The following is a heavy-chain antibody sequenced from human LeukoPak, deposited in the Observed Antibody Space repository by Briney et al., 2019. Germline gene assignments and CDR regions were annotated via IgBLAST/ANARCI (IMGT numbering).Heavy chain of an antibody. CDR3: ARVKFYGDYPFFQH. V-gene: IGHV1-18*01. Sequence: ASVKVSCKASGYTFTSYGISWVRQAPGQGLERMGWISAYNGNTNYAQKLQGRVTMTTDTSTSTAYMEMRSLRSDDTAVYYCARVKFYGDYPFFQHWGQGTLVTVSS. CDR1: GYTFTSYG. J-gene: IGHJ1*01. CDR2: ISAYNGNT. D-gene: IGHD4-17*01.